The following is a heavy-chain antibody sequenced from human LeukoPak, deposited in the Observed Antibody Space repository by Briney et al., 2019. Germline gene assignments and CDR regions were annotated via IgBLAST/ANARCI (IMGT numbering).Heavy chain of an antibody. CDR3: AQGGYFAFDM. D-gene: IGHD2-15*01. J-gene: IGHJ3*02. V-gene: IGHV3-23*01. CDR2: TSRRGPT. CDR1: GFSLSAYD. Sequence: GGSLRLSCAASGFSLSAYDMQWVRQAPGKGLEWVSGTSRRGPTYYTDSVRGRFTISRDNSKNILYLQMDSLRADDTAVYYCAQGGYFAFDMWGQGKMVTVSS.